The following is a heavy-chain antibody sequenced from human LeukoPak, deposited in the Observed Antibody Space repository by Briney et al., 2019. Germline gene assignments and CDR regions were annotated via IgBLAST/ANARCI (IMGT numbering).Heavy chain of an antibody. CDR1: GGSISSYY. Sequence: PSETLSLTCTVSGGSISSYYWSWIRQPPGKGLEGIGYIYTSGSTNYNPSLKSRVTISVDTSKNQFSLKLSSVTAADTAVYYCARLSGRYRYLDYWGQGTLVTVSS. J-gene: IGHJ4*02. D-gene: IGHD6-19*01. CDR3: ARLSGRYRYLDY. CDR2: IYTSGST. V-gene: IGHV4-4*09.